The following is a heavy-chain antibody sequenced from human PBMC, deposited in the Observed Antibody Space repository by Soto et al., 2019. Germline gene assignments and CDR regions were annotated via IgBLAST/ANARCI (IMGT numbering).Heavy chain of an antibody. CDR3: ATYQKYTRMVY. Sequence: PSETLSLTCIVSGDSTSNSNSYWGWIRQPPGKGLEWIGSIYNTGGTHYNPSLESRVTISVDTSKNQFSLKLTSVTAADAAVHYGATYQKYTRMVYWGQGTLVTVS. V-gene: IGHV4-39*01. CDR1: GDSTSNSNSY. CDR2: IYNTGGT. J-gene: IGHJ4*02. D-gene: IGHD3-22*01.